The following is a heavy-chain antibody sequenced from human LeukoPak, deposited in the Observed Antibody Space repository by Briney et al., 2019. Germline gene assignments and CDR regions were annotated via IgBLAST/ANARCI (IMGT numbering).Heavy chain of an antibody. Sequence: SETLSLTCAVSGYSISSGYYWGWIRQPPGKGLEWIGSIYHSGSTYYNPSLKSRVTISVDTSKNQFSLKLSSVTAADTAVYYCARDLRTGKRNWFDPWGQGTLVTVFS. CDR3: ARDLRTGKRNWFDP. V-gene: IGHV4-38-2*02. CDR2: IYHSGST. CDR1: GYSISSGYY. D-gene: IGHD1-1*01. J-gene: IGHJ5*02.